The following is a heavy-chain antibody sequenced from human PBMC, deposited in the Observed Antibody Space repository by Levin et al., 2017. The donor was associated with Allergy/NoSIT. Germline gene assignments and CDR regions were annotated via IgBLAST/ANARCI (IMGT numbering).Heavy chain of an antibody. V-gene: IGHV3-48*02. CDR2: ISSTSNTI. CDR3: ANFYYDSSGYYRDAFDI. D-gene: IGHD3-22*01. J-gene: IGHJ3*02. CDR1: GFTFSTYS. Sequence: SCAASGFTFSTYSMNWVRQAPGKGLEWVSYISSTSNTIYYADSVKGRFTISRDNAKNSLYLQMNSLRDEDTAVYYCANFYYDSSGYYRDAFDIWGQGTMVTVSS.